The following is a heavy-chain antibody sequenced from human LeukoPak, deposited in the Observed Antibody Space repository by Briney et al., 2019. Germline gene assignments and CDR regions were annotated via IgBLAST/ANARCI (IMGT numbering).Heavy chain of an antibody. J-gene: IGHJ4*02. V-gene: IGHV1-2*02. CDR1: GYILTDYY. D-gene: IGHD4-17*01. CDR2: INPHSGDT. CDR3: ARGGSGDYLSIDD. Sequence: GASVKVSCMASGYILTDYYIHWVRQAPGQGLQWMAWINPHSGDTYYALNFQGRVTKTRDTSLNTAYMELGRLRSDDTAMYYCARGGSGDYLSIDDWGQGTLVTVSS.